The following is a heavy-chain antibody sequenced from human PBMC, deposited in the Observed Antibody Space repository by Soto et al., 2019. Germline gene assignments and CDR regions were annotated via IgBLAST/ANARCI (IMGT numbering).Heavy chain of an antibody. CDR3: AKDRGAAAGISSADF. Sequence: GGSLRLSCSASGFTFSSYAMTWVRQAPGKGLEWVSSIIGSGGRTYYADSVKGRHTISRDNSKNTLYLQMNSLRDDDTALYYCAKDRGAAAGISSADFWGQGTLVTVSS. CDR1: GFTFSSYA. V-gene: IGHV3-23*01. J-gene: IGHJ4*02. CDR2: IIGSGGRT. D-gene: IGHD6-13*01.